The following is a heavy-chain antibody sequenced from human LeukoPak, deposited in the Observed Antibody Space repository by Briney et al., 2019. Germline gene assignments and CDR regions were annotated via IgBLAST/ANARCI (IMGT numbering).Heavy chain of an antibody. CDR1: GGSISSGGYS. CDR3: ARGSVDYYGSGSYYTGGGEWFDP. J-gene: IGHJ5*02. CDR2: IYHSGST. Sequence: SETLSLTCAVSGGSISSGGYSWSWMRQPPGKGLEWIGYIYHSGSTYYNPSLKSRVTISVDRSKNQFSLKLSSVTAADTAVYYCARGSVDYYGSGSYYTGGGEWFDPWGQGTLVTVSS. V-gene: IGHV4-30-2*01. D-gene: IGHD3-10*01.